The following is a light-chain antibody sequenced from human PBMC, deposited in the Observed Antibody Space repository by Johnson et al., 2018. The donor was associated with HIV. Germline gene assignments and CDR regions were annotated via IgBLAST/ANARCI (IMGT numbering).Light chain of an antibody. J-gene: IGLJ1*01. CDR1: SSNIGNNY. CDR2: ENN. V-gene: IGLV1-51*02. Sequence: QSVFTQSPSVSAAPGQKVTISCSGSSSNIGNNYVSWYQQLPGTAPKLLIYENNKRPSGIPDRFSGSKSGTSATLGITGLQTGDEADYYCGTWDTSLRAVFGTGTKVTVL. CDR3: GTWDTSLRAV.